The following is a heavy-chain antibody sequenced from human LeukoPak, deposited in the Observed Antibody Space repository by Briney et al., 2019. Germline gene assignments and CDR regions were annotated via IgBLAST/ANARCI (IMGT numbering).Heavy chain of an antibody. CDR1: GFTFSSYA. Sequence: PGGSLRLSCAASGFTFSSYAMSWVRQAPGKGLEWVSAISGSGGSTYYADSVKGRFTISRDNSKNTLYLQMNSLRAENTAVYYCAKDTQWLGIFDYWGQGTLVTVSS. J-gene: IGHJ4*02. V-gene: IGHV3-23*01. CDR2: ISGSGGST. D-gene: IGHD6-19*01. CDR3: AKDTQWLGIFDY.